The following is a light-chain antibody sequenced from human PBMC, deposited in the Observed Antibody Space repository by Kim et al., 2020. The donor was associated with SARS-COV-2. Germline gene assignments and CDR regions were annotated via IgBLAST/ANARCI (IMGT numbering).Light chain of an antibody. Sequence: DIQMTQSPSSLSASVGDRVTITCRASQSISSYLNWYQQQPGKAPKLLIYAASSLQSGVPSRFSGSGSGTDFTLTISSLQPEDFATYYCPQSSTTPLLTFGGGTKLEI. CDR3: PQSSTTPLLT. CDR1: QSISSY. V-gene: IGKV1-39*01. CDR2: AAS. J-gene: IGKJ4*01.